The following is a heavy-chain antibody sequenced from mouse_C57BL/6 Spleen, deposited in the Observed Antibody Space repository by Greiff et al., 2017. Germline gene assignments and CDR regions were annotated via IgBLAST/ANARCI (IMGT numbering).Heavy chain of an antibody. CDR1: GYTFTNYW. CDR2: IYPGGGYT. D-gene: IGHD3-2*02. V-gene: IGHV1-63*01. Sequence: QVQLQQSGAELVRPGTSVKMSCKASGYTFTNYWIGWAKQRPGHGLEWIGDIYPGGGYTNYNEKFKGKATLTADKSSSTAYMQFSSLTSEDSAIYYCAKEGSSGYVRFAYWGQGTLVTVSA. J-gene: IGHJ3*01. CDR3: AKEGSSGYVRFAY.